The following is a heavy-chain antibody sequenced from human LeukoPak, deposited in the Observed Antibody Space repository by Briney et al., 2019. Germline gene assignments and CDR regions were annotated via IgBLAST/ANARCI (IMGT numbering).Heavy chain of an antibody. Sequence: GGSLRLSCVVSGISFSDSYRTWIRQTPGKGLEWLAYISGSGSDICYADSLKGRSTISRDNAKNSLYLQMNSLRAEDTAVYYCARESSGRNRFPNYYYYMDVWGKGTTVTISS. CDR1: GISFSDSY. CDR2: ISGSGSDI. D-gene: IGHD6-19*01. J-gene: IGHJ6*03. V-gene: IGHV3-11*04. CDR3: ARESSGRNRFPNYYYYMDV.